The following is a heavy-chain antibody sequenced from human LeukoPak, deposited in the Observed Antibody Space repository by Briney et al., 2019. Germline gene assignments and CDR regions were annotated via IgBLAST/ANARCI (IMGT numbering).Heavy chain of an antibody. CDR2: IYYSGST. J-gene: IGHJ4*02. CDR3: ARVKDSSWLPLIDY. CDR1: GGSISSSSYY. D-gene: IGHD6-13*01. Sequence: PSETLSLTCTVSGGSISSSSYYWGWIRQPPGKGLEWIGSIYYSGSTYYNPSLKSRVTISVDTSKNQFSLKLSSVTAADTAVYYCARVKDSSWLPLIDYWGQGTLVTVSS. V-gene: IGHV4-39*07.